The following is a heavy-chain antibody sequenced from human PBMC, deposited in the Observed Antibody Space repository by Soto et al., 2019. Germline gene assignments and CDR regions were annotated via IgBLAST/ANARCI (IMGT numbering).Heavy chain of an antibody. CDR1: GFTFSSYG. D-gene: IGHD7-27*01. J-gene: IGHJ4*02. Sequence: QVQLVESGGGVVQPGRSLRLSCAASGFTFSSYGMHWVRQAPGKGLEWVAVISYDGSNKYYADSVKGRFTISRDNSKNTLYLQMNSLRAEDTAVYYCAKEVNWGSSIDYWGQGTLVTVSS. CDR2: ISYDGSNK. V-gene: IGHV3-30*18. CDR3: AKEVNWGSSIDY.